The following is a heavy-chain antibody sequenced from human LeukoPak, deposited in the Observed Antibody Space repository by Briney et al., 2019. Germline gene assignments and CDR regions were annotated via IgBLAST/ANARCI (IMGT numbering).Heavy chain of an antibody. CDR1: GASFSGYY. J-gene: IGHJ4*02. CDR2: ISSGGST. V-gene: IGHV4-34*01. D-gene: IGHD3-22*01. Sequence: SETLSLTCAVYGASFSGYYWSWIRQPPGKGLEWIGSISSGGSTHYIPSLKSRVTISVDTSKNQFSLKLSSVTAADTAVYYCARRSYDGSGYYYVDYWGQGTLVTVSS. CDR3: ARRSYDGSGYYYVDY.